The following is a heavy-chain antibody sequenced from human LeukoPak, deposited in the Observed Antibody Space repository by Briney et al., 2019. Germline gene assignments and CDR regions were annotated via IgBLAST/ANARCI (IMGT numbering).Heavy chain of an antibody. CDR3: ARGGYCSSTSCNRDTFEI. CDR1: GFTFSSYW. J-gene: IGHJ3*02. V-gene: IGHV3-74*01. D-gene: IGHD2-2*01. CDR2: VKTDGSST. Sequence: HPGGSLRLSCAASGFTFSSYWMHWVRQAPGKGLVWVSRVKTDGSSTNYADSVKGRFTISRDNAKNTLYLQMNSLRVEDTAVYYCARGGYCSSTSCNRDTFEIWGQGTMVTVSS.